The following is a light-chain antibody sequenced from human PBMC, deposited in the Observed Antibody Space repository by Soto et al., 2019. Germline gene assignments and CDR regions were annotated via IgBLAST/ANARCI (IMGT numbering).Light chain of an antibody. CDR3: QQRSSWPIT. V-gene: IGKV3-11*01. CDR2: DAS. J-gene: IGKJ5*01. Sequence: EIVLTQSPATLSLSPGERATLSCRASASMSEYLAWYQQKPGQAPRLLIHDASYRATGIPARFSGSGSGTDFTLTISSLEPEDFAVYYCQQRSSWPITFGQGTRLEIK. CDR1: ASMSEY.